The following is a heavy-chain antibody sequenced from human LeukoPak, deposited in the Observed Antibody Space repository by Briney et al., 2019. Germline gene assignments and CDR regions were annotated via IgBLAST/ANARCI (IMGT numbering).Heavy chain of an antibody. CDR3: AKDLWAFVEVAAIFDY. D-gene: IGHD2-15*01. Sequence: ASVKVSCKASGYTFTSYGISWVRQAPGQGLEWMGWISAYNGNTNYAQKLLGRVTMTTDTSTSTAYMELRSLRSDDTAVYYCAKDLWAFVEVAAIFDYWGQGTLVTVSS. V-gene: IGHV1-18*01. CDR2: ISAYNGNT. CDR1: GYTFTSYG. J-gene: IGHJ4*02.